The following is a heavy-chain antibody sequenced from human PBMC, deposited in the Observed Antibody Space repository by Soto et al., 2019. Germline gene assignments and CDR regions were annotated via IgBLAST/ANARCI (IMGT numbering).Heavy chain of an antibody. CDR2: ISSSGSTI. Sequence: GGSLRLSCAASGFTFSDYQMTWIRQAPGKGLEWVSYISSSGSTIYYADSVKGRFTISRDNAKKSLYLQMNSLRAEDTAVYYCARDSRYCSGGSCYLFDYWGQGTLVTVSS. V-gene: IGHV3-11*01. D-gene: IGHD2-15*01. CDR1: GFTFSDYQ. J-gene: IGHJ4*02. CDR3: ARDSRYCSGGSCYLFDY.